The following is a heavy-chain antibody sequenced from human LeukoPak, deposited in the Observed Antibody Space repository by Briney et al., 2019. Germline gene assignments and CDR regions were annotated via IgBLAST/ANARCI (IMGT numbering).Heavy chain of an antibody. J-gene: IGHJ4*02. CDR2: MYYRGNT. Sequence: SETLSLTCTVSGGSISSITYYWGWIRQPPGKGLEWVGHMYYRGNTFYNPSLKSRVTISVDTSKNQFSLKLRSVTAADTAVYYCARGLIGWSKTFDYWGQGTLVTVSS. V-gene: IGHV4-39*07. CDR1: GGSISSITYY. D-gene: IGHD6-19*01. CDR3: ARGLIGWSKTFDY.